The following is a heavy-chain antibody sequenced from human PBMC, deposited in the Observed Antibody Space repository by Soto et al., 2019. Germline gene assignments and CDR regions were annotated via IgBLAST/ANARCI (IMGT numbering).Heavy chain of an antibody. J-gene: IGHJ6*02. D-gene: IGHD2-15*01. CDR3: AYLPCSGGSCYWFSFSGMDV. V-gene: IGHV2-5*02. CDR2: IYWDDDK. Sequence: QITLKESGPTLVKPTQTLTLTCTFSGFSLSTSGVGVAWIRQPPGKALEWLALIYWDDDKRYRPSLESRLTIPNNTAXNQVVLTMTTMDSVDTATYYCAYLPCSGGSCYWFSFSGMDVWGQGTTVTVSS. CDR1: GFSLSTSGVG.